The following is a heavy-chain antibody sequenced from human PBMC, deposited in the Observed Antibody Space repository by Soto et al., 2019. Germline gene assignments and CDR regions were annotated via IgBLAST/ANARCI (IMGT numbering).Heavy chain of an antibody. CDR2: MNPNSGNT. D-gene: IGHD1-1*01. CDR1: GYTFTSYD. V-gene: IGHV1-8*01. Sequence: QVQLVQSGAEVKKPGASVKVSGKASGYTFTSYDINWVRQATGQGLEWMGWMNPNSGNTGYAQKFQGRVTMTRNTSISKAYMELSSLRSEDTAVYYCARDASPPGYYYYYGMDVWGQGTTVTVSS. J-gene: IGHJ6*02. CDR3: ARDASPPGYYYYYGMDV.